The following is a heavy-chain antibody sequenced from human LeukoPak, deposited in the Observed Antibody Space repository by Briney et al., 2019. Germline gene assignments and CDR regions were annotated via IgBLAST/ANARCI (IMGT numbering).Heavy chain of an antibody. D-gene: IGHD6-19*01. V-gene: IGHV1-2*02. Sequence: GASVKVSCKASGYTFTGYYMHWVRQAPGQGLEWMGWINPNSGGTNYAQKFQGRVTMTRDTSISTAYMELSGLRSDDTAVYYCARVDPPAVETDYWGQGTLVTVSS. J-gene: IGHJ4*02. CDR1: GYTFTGYY. CDR2: INPNSGGT. CDR3: ARVDPPAVETDY.